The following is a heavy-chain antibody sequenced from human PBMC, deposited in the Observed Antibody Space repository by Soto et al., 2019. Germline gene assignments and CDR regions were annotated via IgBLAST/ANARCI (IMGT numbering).Heavy chain of an antibody. CDR2: IYHSGST. CDR1: GASISSGGYS. V-gene: IGHV4-30-2*01. J-gene: IGHJ4*02. CDR3: ARGGAGYCSGGSCGLDY. Sequence: ASETLSPTCAVSGASISSGGYSWSWIRQPPGKGLEWIGYIYHSGSTYYNPSLKGRVTISVDRSKNQFSLKLSSVTAADTAVYYCARGGAGYCSGGSCGLDYWGQGTLVTVSS. D-gene: IGHD2-15*01.